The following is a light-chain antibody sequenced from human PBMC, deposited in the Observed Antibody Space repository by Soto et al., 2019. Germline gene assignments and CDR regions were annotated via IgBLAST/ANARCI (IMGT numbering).Light chain of an antibody. CDR2: EVT. CDR3: SSYTSTSTLVV. J-gene: IGLJ2*01. V-gene: IGLV2-14*01. CDR1: SSDVGSYNY. Sequence: QSALTQPASLSGSPGQSITISCTGTSSDVGSYNYVSWYQQHPGKAPKLMIYEVTNRPAGVSNRFSGSKSGNTASLTISGLQAEDEDDYYCSSYTSTSTLVVFGGGTKLTVL.